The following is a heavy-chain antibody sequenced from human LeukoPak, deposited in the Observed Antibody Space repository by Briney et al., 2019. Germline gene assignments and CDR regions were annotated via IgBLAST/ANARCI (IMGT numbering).Heavy chain of an antibody. D-gene: IGHD2-2*01. V-gene: IGHV3-9*01. J-gene: IGHJ4*02. CDR2: ISWNSGSI. CDR3: AKSVVPAAIFYFDY. CDR1: GFTFDDYA. Sequence: GGSLRLSCAASGFTFDDYAMHWVWQAPGKGLEWVSGISWNSGSIGYADSVKGRFTISRDNAKNSLYLQMNSLRAEDTALYYCAKSVVPAAIFYFDYWGQGTLVTVSS.